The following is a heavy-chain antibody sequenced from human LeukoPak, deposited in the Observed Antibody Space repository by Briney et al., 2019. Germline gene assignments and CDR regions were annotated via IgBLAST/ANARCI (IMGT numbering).Heavy chain of an antibody. CDR3: AKADPYGSDY. D-gene: IGHD3-10*01. J-gene: IGHJ4*02. V-gene: IGHV3-23*01. CDR1: GFTFSSYG. Sequence: SCKASGFTFSSYGMSWVRQAPGKGLEWVSAISGSGGSTYYADSAKGRFTISRDNSKNTLYLQMNSLRAEDTAVYYCAKADPYGSDYWGQGTLVTVSS. CDR2: ISGSGGST.